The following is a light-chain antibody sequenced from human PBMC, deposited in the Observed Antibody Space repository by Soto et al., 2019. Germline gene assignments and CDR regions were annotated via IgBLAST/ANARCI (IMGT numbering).Light chain of an antibody. CDR2: DAS. CDR3: HHFGDLTFI. V-gene: IGKV1-33*01. CDR1: QDINNY. Sequence: DIKMTQSPSSLSASVGERVTITCQASQDINNYLNWYQQKPGQAPKLLIYDASGLEVGVPSRFSGSGSGTHFTLTISGLQPEDIATYYCHHFGDLTFIFGQGTRLEI. J-gene: IGKJ5*01.